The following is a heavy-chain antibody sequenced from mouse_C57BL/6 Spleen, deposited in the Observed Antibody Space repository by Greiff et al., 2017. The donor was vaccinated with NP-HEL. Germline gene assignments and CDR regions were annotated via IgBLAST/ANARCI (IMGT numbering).Heavy chain of an antibody. Sequence: VQLQQSGAELVKPGASVKLSCKASGYTFTSYWMHWVKQRPGQGLEWIGMIHPNSGSTNYNEKFKSKATLTVDKSSSTAYMQLSSLTSEDSAVYYCAISSTMVHYYAMDYWGQGTSVTVSS. CDR2: IHPNSGST. CDR1: GYTFTSYW. CDR3: AISSTMVHYYAMDY. V-gene: IGHV1-64*01. J-gene: IGHJ4*01. D-gene: IGHD2-1*01.